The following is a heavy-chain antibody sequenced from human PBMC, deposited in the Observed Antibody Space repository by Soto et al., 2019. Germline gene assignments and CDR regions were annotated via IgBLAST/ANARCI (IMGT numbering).Heavy chain of an antibody. V-gene: IGHV1-18*04. CDR3: AREGGTTGTWWFDP. CDR1: GYTFTSYG. J-gene: IGHJ5*02. D-gene: IGHD1-1*01. CDR2: ISAYNGNT. Sequence: GTSVKVTCKASGYTFTSYGISWVRQAPGQGLEWMGWISAYNGNTNYAQKLQGRVTMTTDTSTSTAYMELRSLRSDDTAVYYCAREGGTTGTWWFDPWGQGTLVTVSA.